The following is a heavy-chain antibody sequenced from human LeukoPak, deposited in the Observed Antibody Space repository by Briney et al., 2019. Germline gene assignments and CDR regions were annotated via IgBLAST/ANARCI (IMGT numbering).Heavy chain of an antibody. V-gene: IGHV4-4*07. CDR1: VGSIRSYY. J-gene: IGHJ4*02. CDR2: IYTSGST. CDR3: ARSGVGWTVNNFDY. D-gene: IGHD4-17*01. Sequence: SETLSHTCTVSVGSIRSYYWSWIRQPAGKGLEWIGRIYTSGSTNYNPSLKSRVTMSVDTSKNQFSLRLSSVTAADTAVYYCARSGVGWTVNNFDYWGQGTLVTVSS.